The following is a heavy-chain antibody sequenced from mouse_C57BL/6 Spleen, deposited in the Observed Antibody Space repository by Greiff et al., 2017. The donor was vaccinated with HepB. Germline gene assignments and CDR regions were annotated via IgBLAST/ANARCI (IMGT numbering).Heavy chain of an antibody. CDR2: IDPSDSET. J-gene: IGHJ4*01. CDR1: GYTFTSYW. D-gene: IGHD2-4*01. CDR3: ARGGNDYGQSAMDY. V-gene: IGHV1-52*01. Sequence: QVQLQQPGAELVRPGSSVKLSCKASGYTFTSYWMHWVKQRPIQGLEWIGNIDPSDSETHYNQKFKDKATLTVDKSSSTAYMQLSSLTSEDSAVYYCARGGNDYGQSAMDYWGQGTSVTVSS.